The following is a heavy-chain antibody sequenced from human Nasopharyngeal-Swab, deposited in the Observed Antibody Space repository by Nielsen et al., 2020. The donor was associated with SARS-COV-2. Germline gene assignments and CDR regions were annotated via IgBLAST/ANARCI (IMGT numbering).Heavy chain of an antibody. CDR1: GFMLSNHW. Sequence: GESLKISCAASGFMLSNHWMRWFRQAPGRGLEWLAHISPDESKKYYVDSVKGRFTISRDNAKNSLYLQMNSLRAEDTAVYYCGRGHYGMDVWGQGTTVTVS. V-gene: IGHV3-7*03. J-gene: IGHJ6*02. CDR2: ISPDESKK. CDR3: GRGHYGMDV.